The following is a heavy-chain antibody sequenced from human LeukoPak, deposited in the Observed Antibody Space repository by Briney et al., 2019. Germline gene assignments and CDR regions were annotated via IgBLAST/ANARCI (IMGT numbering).Heavy chain of an antibody. Sequence: ASVKVSCKASGYTFSGHYMHWIRQAPGQGLEWMGWINAESGETKYAQKFQGRVTMTRDTSISTAYMEMNSLTSDDTAVYYCARSARHCNNGVCFTDYYIDLWGKGTTVTVSS. D-gene: IGHD2-8*01. V-gene: IGHV1-2*02. J-gene: IGHJ6*03. CDR3: ARSARHCNNGVCFTDYYIDL. CDR1: GYTFSGHY. CDR2: INAESGET.